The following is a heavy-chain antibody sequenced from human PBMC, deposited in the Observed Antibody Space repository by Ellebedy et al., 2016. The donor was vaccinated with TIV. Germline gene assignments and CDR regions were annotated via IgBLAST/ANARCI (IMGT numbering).Heavy chain of an antibody. D-gene: IGHD5-18*01. CDR3: ARQDTVDAAMLTY. J-gene: IGHJ4*02. V-gene: IGHV5-51*01. CDR2: IYPGDSNT. Sequence: GESLKISCQGSGYSFTSYWIGWVRQMPGKGLEWMGGIYPGDSNTRYSPSFQGQVTISADKSISTAYLQWSSLKASDTAMYYCARQDTVDAAMLTYWGQGTLVTVSS. CDR1: GYSFTSYW.